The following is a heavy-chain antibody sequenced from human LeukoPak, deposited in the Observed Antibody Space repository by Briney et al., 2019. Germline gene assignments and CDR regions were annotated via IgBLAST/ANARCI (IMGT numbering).Heavy chain of an antibody. D-gene: IGHD5-18*01. Sequence: SETLSLTCTVSGGSVMSYYWSWIRQPPGKRLEWLGYIYSNGSTKFHPSLKSRLTISVDTSKNQFSLKLTSVTAADTAVYYCARSGGGYTATILGYFFDYWGQGALVTVSS. CDR3: ARSGGGYTATILGYFFDY. CDR2: IYSNGST. J-gene: IGHJ4*02. V-gene: IGHV4-59*02. CDR1: GGSVMSYY.